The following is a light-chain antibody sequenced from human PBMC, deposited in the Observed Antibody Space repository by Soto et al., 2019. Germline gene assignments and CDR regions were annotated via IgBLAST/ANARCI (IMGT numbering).Light chain of an antibody. CDR3: QQYNHWPT. CDR2: GAS. Sequence: EIIMTQSPATLSVSPGERATLSCRASQSISSNLAWYQQKPGQAPRLLIYGASTRATDIPARFSGNGSGTEFTLTISSLQSEDFGVYYCQQYNHWPTFGLGTKVEIK. J-gene: IGKJ1*01. CDR1: QSISSN. V-gene: IGKV3-15*01.